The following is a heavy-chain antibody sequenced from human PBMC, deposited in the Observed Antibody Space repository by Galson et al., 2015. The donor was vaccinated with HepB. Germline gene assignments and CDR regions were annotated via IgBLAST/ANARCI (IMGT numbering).Heavy chain of an antibody. CDR1: GYTFTSYD. CDR3: ATVRGVGLLPDY. D-gene: IGHD3-22*01. Sequence: SVKVSCKASGYTFTSYDINWVRQAPGKGLEWMGGFDPEDGETIYAQKFQGRVTMTEDTSTDTAYMELSSLRSEDTAVYYCATVRGVGLLPDYWGQGTLVTVSS. CDR2: FDPEDGET. J-gene: IGHJ4*02. V-gene: IGHV1-24*01.